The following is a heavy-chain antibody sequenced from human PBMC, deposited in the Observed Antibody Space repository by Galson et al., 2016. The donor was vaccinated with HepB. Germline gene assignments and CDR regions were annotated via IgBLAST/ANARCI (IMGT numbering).Heavy chain of an antibody. V-gene: IGHV3-30-3*01. J-gene: IGHJ4*02. CDR1: GFTFSDHT. Sequence: SLRLSCAASGFTFSDHTIHWLRQPPGKGLEWVAVMSYDGSDIYYADSVKGRFTISRDNSKNTLFMQMDSLRPEDTAVYYCATDATWGAAHYYFDFWGQGTLVTVSS. D-gene: IGHD2-15*01. CDR2: MSYDGSDI. CDR3: ATDATWGAAHYYFDF.